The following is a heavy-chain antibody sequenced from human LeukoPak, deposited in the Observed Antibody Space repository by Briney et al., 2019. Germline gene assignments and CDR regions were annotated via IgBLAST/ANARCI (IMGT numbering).Heavy chain of an antibody. CDR3: ARGRQQLVLSGYYYGMDV. D-gene: IGHD6-13*01. CDR2: IYYSGST. Sequence: PSETLSLTCTVSGGTISSYYWSWIRQPPGKGLEWIGYIYYSGSTNYNPSLKSRVTISVDTSKNQFSLKLSSVTAADTAVYYCARGRQQLVLSGYYYGMDVWGQGTTVTVSS. V-gene: IGHV4-59*01. CDR1: GGTISSYY. J-gene: IGHJ6*02.